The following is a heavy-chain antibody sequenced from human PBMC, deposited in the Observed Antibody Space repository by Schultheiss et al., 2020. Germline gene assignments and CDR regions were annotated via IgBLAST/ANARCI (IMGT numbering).Heavy chain of an antibody. CDR3: ARDDSARFDP. V-gene: IGHV1-69*13. CDR2: IIPIFGTA. J-gene: IGHJ5*02. D-gene: IGHD3-22*01. Sequence: SVKVSCKASGYTFTSYGISWVRQAPGQGLEWMGGIIPIFGTANYAQKFQGRVTITADESTSTAYMELSSLRSEDTAVYYCARDDSARFDPWGQGTLVTVSS. CDR1: GYTFTSYG.